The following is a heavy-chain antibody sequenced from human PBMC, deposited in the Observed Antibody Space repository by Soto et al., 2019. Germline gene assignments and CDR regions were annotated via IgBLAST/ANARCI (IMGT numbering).Heavy chain of an antibody. CDR2: IYYSGST. D-gene: IGHD3-10*01. CDR1: GGSISSGGYY. Sequence: SETLSLTCTVSGGSISSGGYYWSWIRQHPGKGLEWIGYIYYSGSTYYNPSLKSRVTISVDTSKNQFSLKLSSVTAADTAVYYCARSYGSGSYMGSWYFDYWAQGTLVTVSS. CDR3: ARSYGSGSYMGSWYFDY. V-gene: IGHV4-31*03. J-gene: IGHJ4*02.